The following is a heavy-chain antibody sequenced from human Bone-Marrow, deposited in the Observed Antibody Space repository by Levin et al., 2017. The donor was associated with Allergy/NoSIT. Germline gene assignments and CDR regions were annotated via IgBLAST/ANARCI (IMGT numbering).Heavy chain of an antibody. CDR1: GFTLRKYG. D-gene: IGHD3-3*01. CDR3: AREGALTIFGVVRGPLDY. J-gene: IGHJ4*02. Sequence: LSGGSLRLSCLASGFTLRKYGMHWVRQAPGKGLEWVAIIPYDGRNIKYGESVKGRFTVSRDTSKNTVHLEMNSLRVDDTAVYYCAREGALTIFGVVRGPLDYWGQGTLVTVSS. V-gene: IGHV3-33*05. CDR2: IPYDGRNI.